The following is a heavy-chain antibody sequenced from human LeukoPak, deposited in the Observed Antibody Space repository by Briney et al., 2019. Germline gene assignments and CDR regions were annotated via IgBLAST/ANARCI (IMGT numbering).Heavy chain of an antibody. CDR1: GFTFSSYS. CDR3: ARLDGMVVTPFDY. CDR2: ISSSSSYI. J-gene: IGHJ4*02. V-gene: IGHV3-21*01. D-gene: IGHD4-23*01. Sequence: GGSLRLSCAASGFTFSSYSMNWARQAPGKGLEWVSSISSSSSYIYYADSVKGRFTISRDNAKNSLYLQMSSLRAEDTAVYYCARLDGMVVTPFDYWGQGTLVTVSS.